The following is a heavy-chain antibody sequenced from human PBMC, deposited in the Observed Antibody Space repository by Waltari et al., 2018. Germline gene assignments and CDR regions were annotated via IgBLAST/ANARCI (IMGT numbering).Heavy chain of an antibody. CDR1: GGSFSGYY. CDR2: SNHRGST. D-gene: IGHD2-15*01. Sequence: QVQLQQWGAGLLKPSETLSLTCAVYGGSFSGYYWSWIRQPPGQGLEWIGESNHRGSTTYNPSLKSRVTISVDTSKNQFSLKLSSVTAADTAVYYCARGLHIVVVVAATYYFDYWGQGTLVIVSS. J-gene: IGHJ4*02. V-gene: IGHV4-34*01. CDR3: ARGLHIVVVVAATYYFDY.